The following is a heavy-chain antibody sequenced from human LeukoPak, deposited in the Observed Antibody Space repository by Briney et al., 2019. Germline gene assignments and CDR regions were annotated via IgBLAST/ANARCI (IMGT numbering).Heavy chain of an antibody. CDR3: ARISGSYVFDY. D-gene: IGHD1-26*01. V-gene: IGHV3-11*03. CDR1: GFTFSDYY. J-gene: IGHJ4*02. CDR2: ISSSSYT. Sequence: GRSLRLSCEASGFTFSDYYMSWIRQAPGKRLEWVSYISSSSYTNYADSVKGRFTISRDNAKNSLYLQMNSLRAEDTAVYYCARISGSYVFDYWGQGTLVTVSS.